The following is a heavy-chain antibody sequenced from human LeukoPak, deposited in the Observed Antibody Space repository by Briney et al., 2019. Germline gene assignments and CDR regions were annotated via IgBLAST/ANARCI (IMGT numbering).Heavy chain of an antibody. V-gene: IGHV3-21*01. CDR3: ARGCSSTSCYDY. J-gene: IGHJ4*02. Sequence: TGGSLRLSCAASGFIFSDYWMSWVRQAPGKGLEWVSSISSSSSYIYYADSVKGRFTISRDNAKNSLYLQMNSLRAEDTAVYYCARGCSSTSCYDYWGQGTLVTVSS. CDR2: ISSSSSYI. CDR1: GFIFSDYW. D-gene: IGHD2-2*01.